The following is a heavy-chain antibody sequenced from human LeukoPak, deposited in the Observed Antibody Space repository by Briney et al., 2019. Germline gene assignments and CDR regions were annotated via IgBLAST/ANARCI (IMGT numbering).Heavy chain of an antibody. CDR2: INHSGRT. CDR1: GGSLSGSY. CDR3: ARDPCSTINCPLRF. V-gene: IGHV4-34*01. D-gene: IGHD2-2*01. Sequence: SETLSRTCAVSGGSLSGSYCTWIRQSPGKGLEWIGEINHSGRTNYNPSLGRRASISVDTSKRQFSLTLTFVTAADTAVYYCARDPCSTINCPLRFWGQGTLVTVSS. J-gene: IGHJ4*02.